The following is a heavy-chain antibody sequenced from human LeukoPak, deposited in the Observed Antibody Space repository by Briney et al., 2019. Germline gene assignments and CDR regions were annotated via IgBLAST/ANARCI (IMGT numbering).Heavy chain of an antibody. CDR2: IYYSGST. CDR3: ARNGWNNWFDP. V-gene: IGHV4-59*01. Sequence: PSETLSLTCTVSGGSISSYYWSWIRQPPGKGLEWIGYIYYSGSTNYNPSLKSRVTISVDTSKNQFSLKLSSVTAADTAVYYCARNGWNNWFDPWGQGTLVTVSS. J-gene: IGHJ5*02. CDR1: GGSISSYY. D-gene: IGHD6-19*01.